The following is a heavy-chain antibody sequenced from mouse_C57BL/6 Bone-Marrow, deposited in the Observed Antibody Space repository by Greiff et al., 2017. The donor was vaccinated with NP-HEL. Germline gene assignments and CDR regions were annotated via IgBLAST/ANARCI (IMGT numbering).Heavy chain of an antibody. CDR2: INPGSGGT. CDR3: ARWRTTDWGFAY. J-gene: IGHJ3*01. CDR1: GYAFTNYL. V-gene: IGHV1-54*01. Sequence: VQLQESGAELVRPGTSVKVSCKASGYAFTNYLIEWVKQRPGQGLEWIGVINPGSGGTNYNEKVKGKATLTADKSSSTAYMQLSSLTSEDSAVYFCARWRTTDWGFAYWGQGTLVTVSA. D-gene: IGHD2-13*01.